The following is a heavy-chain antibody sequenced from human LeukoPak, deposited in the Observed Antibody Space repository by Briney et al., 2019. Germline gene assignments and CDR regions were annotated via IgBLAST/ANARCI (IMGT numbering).Heavy chain of an antibody. CDR2: IYYSGST. CDR1: GGSISSYY. D-gene: IGHD3-3*01. V-gene: IGHV4-59*01. Sequence: SETLSLTCTVSGGSISSYYWSWIRQPPGKGLEWIGYIYYSGSTNYNPSPKSRVTISVDTSKNQFSLKLSSVTAADTAVYYCARGNYDFWSGYSDYWGQGTLVTVSS. J-gene: IGHJ4*02. CDR3: ARGNYDFWSGYSDY.